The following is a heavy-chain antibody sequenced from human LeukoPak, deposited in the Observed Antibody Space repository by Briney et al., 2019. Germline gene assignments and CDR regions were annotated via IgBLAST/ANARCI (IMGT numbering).Heavy chain of an antibody. J-gene: IGHJ4*02. D-gene: IGHD1-26*01. CDR1: GYSFTSYW. Sequence: GESLKISCMGSGYSFTSYWIGWVRQMPGKGLEWMGIIYPGDSDTRYSPSFEGQVTISVDRSISTAYLRWSSLKASDTAMYYCARRALQWELLDYWGQGTLVTVSS. CDR2: IYPGDSDT. V-gene: IGHV5-51*01. CDR3: ARRALQWELLDY.